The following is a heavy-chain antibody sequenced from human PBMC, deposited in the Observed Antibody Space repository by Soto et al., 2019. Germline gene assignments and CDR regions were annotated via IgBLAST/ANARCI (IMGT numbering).Heavy chain of an antibody. Sequence: ASVKVSCKASGYTFTSYYMHWVRRAPGQGLEWMGIINPSGGSTSYAQKFQGRVTMTRDTSTSTVYMELSSLRSEDTAVYYCARDLPSVLLWFGEREASLYYYYYGMDVWGQGTTVTVSS. CDR1: GYTFTSYY. V-gene: IGHV1-46*01. CDR2: INPSGGST. D-gene: IGHD3-10*01. CDR3: ARDLPSVLLWFGEREASLYYYYYGMDV. J-gene: IGHJ6*02.